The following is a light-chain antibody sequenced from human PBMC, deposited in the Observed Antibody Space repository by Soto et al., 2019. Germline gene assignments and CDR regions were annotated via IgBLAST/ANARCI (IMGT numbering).Light chain of an antibody. CDR3: SAYAGLNNVV. V-gene: IGLV2-8*01. J-gene: IGLJ2*01. CDR2: EVN. CDR1: SSDVGGYKD. Sequence: QSALTQPPSASGSPGQSVTISCTGTSSDVGGYKDFSWYQQKSGKAPKLINDEVNERSSGVPDRFSGSKSDNTASLTVSGLQAEEEADYYCSAYAGLNNVVFGGGTQLTVL.